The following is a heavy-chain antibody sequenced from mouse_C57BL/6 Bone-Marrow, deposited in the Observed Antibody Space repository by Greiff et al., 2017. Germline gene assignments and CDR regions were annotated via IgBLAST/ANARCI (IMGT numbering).Heavy chain of an antibody. J-gene: IGHJ2*01. D-gene: IGHD2-2*01. Sequence: QVQLQQSDAELVKPGASVKISCKVSGYTFTDHTIHWMKQRPEQGLEWIGYIYPRDGSTKYNEKFKGKATLTADKSSSTAYMQLNSLTSEDSAVYFCAKWTIGYDEGYYFDYWGQGTTLTVSS. CDR3: AKWTIGYDEGYYFDY. CDR1: GYTFTDHT. V-gene: IGHV1-78*01. CDR2: IYPRDGST.